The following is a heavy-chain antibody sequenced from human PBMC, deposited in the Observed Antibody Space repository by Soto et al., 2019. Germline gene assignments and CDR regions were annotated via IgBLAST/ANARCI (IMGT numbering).Heavy chain of an antibody. D-gene: IGHD3-10*01. V-gene: IGHV1-46*01. CDR3: ARALKLLFDAFDI. J-gene: IGHJ3*02. CDR1: GYPFTSYY. Sequence: ASVKVSCKASGYPFTSYYMHWVRQAPGQGLEWMGIINPSGGSTSYSQKFQGIVTMTRDTSTSTVYMELSSLRSEDTAVYYCARALKLLFDAFDIWGQGTMVTVSS. CDR2: INPSGGST.